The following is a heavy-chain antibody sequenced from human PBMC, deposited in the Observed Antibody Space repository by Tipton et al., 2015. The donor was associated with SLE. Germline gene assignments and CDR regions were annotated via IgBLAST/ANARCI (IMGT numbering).Heavy chain of an antibody. CDR3: ARTKDYGDMRGWFDP. CDR1: GYPISSSTYY. V-gene: IGHV4-39*01. CDR2: IYYTGGS. J-gene: IGHJ5*02. D-gene: IGHD4-17*01. Sequence: TLSLTCAVSGYPISSSTYYWGWIRQPPGKGLEWIGSIYYTGGSFYNPSLKSRVTISVDTSKNQFSLKLSSVTAADTAVYYCARTKDYGDMRGWFDPWGQGTLVTVSS.